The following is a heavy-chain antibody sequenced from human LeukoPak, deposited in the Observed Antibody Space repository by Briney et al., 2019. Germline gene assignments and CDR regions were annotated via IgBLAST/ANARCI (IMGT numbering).Heavy chain of an antibody. CDR1: GNSFTTYW. CDR2: IYPGDSDT. CDR3: ARQAISGSYFGSAFDI. Sequence: GESLKISCKGSGNSFTTYWIGWVRQMPGKGLEWMGIIYPGDSDTRYSPSFQGPATISADKSISTAYRQWSSLKASDTAMYYCARQAISGSYFGSAFDIWGQGTMVTVSS. J-gene: IGHJ3*02. D-gene: IGHD1-26*01. V-gene: IGHV5-51*01.